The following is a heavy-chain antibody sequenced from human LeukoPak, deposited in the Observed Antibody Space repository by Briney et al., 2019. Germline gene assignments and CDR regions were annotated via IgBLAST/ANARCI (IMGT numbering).Heavy chain of an antibody. CDR3: ARDLPSPVISVAEDY. Sequence: SEKVSCKASGYTFIGYYMFWLRQAPGQGLEWMGRINPDSGGTNYAQKFQGRVTMTRDTSITTAYMELSSPRSDDTAVYYCARDLPSPVISVAEDYCGQGTLVTVSS. D-gene: IGHD6-19*01. CDR1: GYTFIGYY. J-gene: IGHJ4*02. CDR2: INPDSGGT. V-gene: IGHV1-2*06.